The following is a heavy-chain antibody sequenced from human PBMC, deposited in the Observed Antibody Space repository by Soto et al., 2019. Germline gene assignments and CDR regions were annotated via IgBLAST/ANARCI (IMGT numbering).Heavy chain of an antibody. J-gene: IGHJ4*02. CDR3: ARQGYYDSSGYYPNY. D-gene: IGHD3-22*01. Sequence: GESLXISXXGSXYXXXXXXXXXXXQXXGKXXXWMXSIEPSDSSNNYSPSFQGHVTISADKSISTAYLQWSSLKASDTAMYYCARQGYYDSSGYYPNYWGQGTLVTVSS. CDR2: IEPSDSSN. V-gene: IGHV5-10-1*01. CDR1: XYXXXXXX.